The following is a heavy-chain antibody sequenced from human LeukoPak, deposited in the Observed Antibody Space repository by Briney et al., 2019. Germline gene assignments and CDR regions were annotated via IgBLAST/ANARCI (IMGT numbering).Heavy chain of an antibody. D-gene: IGHD2-2*01. CDR1: GGSISSGGYY. Sequence: PSETLSLTCTVSGGSISSGGYYWSWIRQPPGKGLEWIGYIYHSGSTYYNPSLKSRVTISVDRSKNQFSLKLSSVTAADTAVYYCATPRYCSSTSCDAFDIWGQGTMVTVSS. V-gene: IGHV4-30-2*01. CDR2: IYHSGST. CDR3: ATPRYCSSTSCDAFDI. J-gene: IGHJ3*02.